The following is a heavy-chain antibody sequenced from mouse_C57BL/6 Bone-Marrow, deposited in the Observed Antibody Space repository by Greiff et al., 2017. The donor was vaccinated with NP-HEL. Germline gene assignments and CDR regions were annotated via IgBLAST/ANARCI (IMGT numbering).Heavy chain of an antibody. CDR2: IDPSDSYT. CDR3: ARDYDYDPYYFDY. Sequence: QVQLQQPGAELVMPGASVKLSCKASGYTFTSYWMHWVKQRPGQGLEWIGEIDPSDSYTNYNQKFKGKSTLTVDKSSSTAYMQLSSLTSEDSAVYYCARDYDYDPYYFDYWGQDTTLTVSS. D-gene: IGHD2-4*01. CDR1: GYTFTSYW. V-gene: IGHV1-69*01. J-gene: IGHJ2*01.